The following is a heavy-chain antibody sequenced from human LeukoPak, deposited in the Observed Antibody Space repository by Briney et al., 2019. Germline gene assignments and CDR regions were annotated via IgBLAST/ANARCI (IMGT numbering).Heavy chain of an antibody. CDR1: GGSFSGYY. D-gene: IGHD3-10*01. V-gene: IGHV4-34*01. CDR3: ARGEGRITMVRGPAGDWFDP. CDR2: INHSIST. Sequence: SETLSLTCAVYGGSFSGYYWSWIRQPPGKGLEWIGEINHSISTNYNPSLKSRVTISVDTSKNQFSLKLSSVTAADTAVYYCARGEGRITMVRGPAGDWFDPWGQGTLVTVSS. J-gene: IGHJ5*02.